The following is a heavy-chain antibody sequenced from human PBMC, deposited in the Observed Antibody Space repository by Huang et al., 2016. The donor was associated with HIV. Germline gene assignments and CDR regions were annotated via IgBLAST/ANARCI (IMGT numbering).Heavy chain of an antibody. V-gene: IGHV3-23*01. Sequence: EVQLLESGGGLVQPGGSLRLSCAASGFTFSSYAMSWVRQGPGKGVEWVSVISGGGGSTYYADSVKGRFTISRDNSKNTLYLQMNSLRAEDAAVYYCAKDPYSSSWFDHFDYWGQGTLVTVSS. CDR2: ISGGGGST. CDR1: GFTFSSYA. CDR3: AKDPYSSSWFDHFDY. J-gene: IGHJ4*02. D-gene: IGHD6-13*01.